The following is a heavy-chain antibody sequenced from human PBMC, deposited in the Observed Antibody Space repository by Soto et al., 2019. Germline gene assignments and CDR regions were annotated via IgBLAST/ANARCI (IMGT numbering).Heavy chain of an antibody. CDR2: IYSSENT. J-gene: IGHJ6*02. CDR3: ARLSGYCVSTSCHGYYGMDV. Sequence: PSETLSLTCTVSGGSVSSNSYSWGWVRQSPGKGLEWIGTIYSSENTYYNPSLVSRVTISVDTSMNEFSLRLSSVTAADTAVYYCARLSGYCVSTSCHGYYGMDVWGQGTTVT. V-gene: IGHV4-39*01. D-gene: IGHD2-2*03. CDR1: GGSVSSNSYS.